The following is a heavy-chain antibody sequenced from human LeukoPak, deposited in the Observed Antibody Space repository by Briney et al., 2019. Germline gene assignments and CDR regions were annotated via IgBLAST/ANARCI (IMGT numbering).Heavy chain of an antibody. J-gene: IGHJ4*02. Sequence: PGGCLRLSCAASGFTFSDYYMSWIRQAPGKGLEWVSYISSSSSYTNYADSVKGRSTISRDNAKNSLYLQMNSLRAEDTAVYYCARESCSGGSCYYFDYWGQGTLVTVSS. CDR3: ARESCSGGSCYYFDY. V-gene: IGHV3-11*06. D-gene: IGHD2-15*01. CDR2: ISSSSSYT. CDR1: GFTFSDYY.